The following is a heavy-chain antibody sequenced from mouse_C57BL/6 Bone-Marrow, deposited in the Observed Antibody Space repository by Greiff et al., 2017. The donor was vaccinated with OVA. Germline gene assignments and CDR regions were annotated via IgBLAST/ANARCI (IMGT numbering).Heavy chain of an antibody. Sequence: VQLQQSGAELARPGASVKMSCKASGYTFTSYTMHLVKQRPGQGLEWIGYINPSSGYTKYNQKFKDKATLTADKSSSTAYMQLSSLTSEDSAVYYCASNYYGSSYYAMDYWGQGTSVTVSS. D-gene: IGHD1-1*01. CDR2: INPSSGYT. CDR1: GYTFTSYT. V-gene: IGHV1-4*01. CDR3: ASNYYGSSYYAMDY. J-gene: IGHJ4*01.